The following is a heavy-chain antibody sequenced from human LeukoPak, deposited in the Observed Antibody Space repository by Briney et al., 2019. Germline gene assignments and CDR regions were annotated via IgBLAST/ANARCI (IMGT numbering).Heavy chain of an antibody. V-gene: IGHV1-69*05. CDR1: GGTFSGYA. Sequence: SVKVSCKASGGTFSGYAISWVRQAPGQGLEWMGGIIPIFGTANYAQKFQGRVTITTDESTSTAYMELSSLRSEDTAVYYCARGRSYYDSSGYYYDYWGQGTLVTVSS. J-gene: IGHJ4*02. CDR3: ARGRSYYDSSGYYYDY. CDR2: IIPIFGTA. D-gene: IGHD3-22*01.